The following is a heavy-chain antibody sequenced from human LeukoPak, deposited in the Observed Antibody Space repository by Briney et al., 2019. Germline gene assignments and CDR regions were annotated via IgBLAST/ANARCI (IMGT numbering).Heavy chain of an antibody. CDR3: ARDWGARKCSGGSCYYAAFDY. CDR2: INPNSGGT. Sequence: ASVKVSCKASGYTFTGYYMHWARQAPGQGLEWMGWINPNSGGTNYAQKFQGRVTMTRDTSISTAYMELSRLRSDDTAVYYCARDWGARKCSGGSCYYAAFDYWGQGTLVTVSS. D-gene: IGHD2-15*01. CDR1: GYTFTGYY. J-gene: IGHJ4*02. V-gene: IGHV1-2*02.